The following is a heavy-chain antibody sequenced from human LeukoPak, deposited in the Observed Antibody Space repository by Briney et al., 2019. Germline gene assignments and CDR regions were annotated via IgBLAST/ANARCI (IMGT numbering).Heavy chain of an antibody. CDR3: AREGVQLWDDAFDI. CDR2: IMQDGSEK. D-gene: IGHD5-18*01. Sequence: GGSMRLSCAAAGSTLGSYWMGWVRQAPGKGLEWVANIMQDGSEKYYVDSVKGRFTIARDNAKNSLYLQMNSLRAEDTAVYYCAREGVQLWDDAFDIWGQGTMVTVSS. V-gene: IGHV3-7*03. J-gene: IGHJ3*02. CDR1: GSTLGSYW.